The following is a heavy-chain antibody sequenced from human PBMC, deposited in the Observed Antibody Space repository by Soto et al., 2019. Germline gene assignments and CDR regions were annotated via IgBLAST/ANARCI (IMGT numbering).Heavy chain of an antibody. Sequence: GGSLRLSCAASGFTFSSYGVHWVRQAPGKGLEWVAVISYDGSNKYYADSVKGRFSISRDNAKNSLYLQMNSLRAEDTAVYYCAREERWLQFDYRAQRALVTGSS. CDR3: AREERWLQFDY. D-gene: IGHD5-12*01. J-gene: IGHJ4*02. CDR1: GFTFSSYG. V-gene: IGHV3-30*03. CDR2: ISYDGSNK.